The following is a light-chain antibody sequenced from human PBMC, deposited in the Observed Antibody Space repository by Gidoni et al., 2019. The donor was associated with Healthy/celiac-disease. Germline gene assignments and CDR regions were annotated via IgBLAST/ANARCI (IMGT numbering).Light chain of an antibody. CDR2: AAS. J-gene: IGKJ3*01. Sequence: AIRMTQSPSSFSASTGDRVTITCRASHGISSYLAWYQQKPGTAPKLLIYAASTLQSGVPSRFSGSGSGTDFTLTISCLQSEDFATYYCQQYYSYPLTFGPGTKVDIK. CDR3: QQYYSYPLT. V-gene: IGKV1-8*01. CDR1: HGISSY.